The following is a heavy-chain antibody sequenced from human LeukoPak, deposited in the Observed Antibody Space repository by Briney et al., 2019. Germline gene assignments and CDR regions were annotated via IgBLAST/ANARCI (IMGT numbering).Heavy chain of an antibody. D-gene: IGHD3-22*01. CDR3: AIMHPYYDGSGYWVQ. CDR1: GFTFGSYA. Sequence: GGSLRLSCAASGFTFGSYAMSWVRQAPGKGLEWVSGISTSGGSSSYADSVKGRFTISRDNPRNTLYMEMNSLRAEDTALYYCAIMHPYYDGSGYWVQWGQGTLATVSS. V-gene: IGHV3-23*01. CDR2: ISTSGGSS. J-gene: IGHJ4*02.